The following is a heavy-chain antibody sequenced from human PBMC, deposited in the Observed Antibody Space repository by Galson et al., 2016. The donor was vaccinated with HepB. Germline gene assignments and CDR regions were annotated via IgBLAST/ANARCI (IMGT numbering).Heavy chain of an antibody. D-gene: IGHD3-10*01. CDR1: GFTFSDFY. CDR2: ISSSGATT. J-gene: IGHJ4*02. CDR3: ARDPSSGGEDYFDY. Sequence: SLRLSCAASGFTFSDFYMNWIRQVPGKGPEWISHISSSGATTYYADSVKGRFTIPRDNAKNSLYLQMNNLGAGDTAIYYCARDPSSGGEDYFDYWGQGTLVTVSS. V-gene: IGHV3-11*01.